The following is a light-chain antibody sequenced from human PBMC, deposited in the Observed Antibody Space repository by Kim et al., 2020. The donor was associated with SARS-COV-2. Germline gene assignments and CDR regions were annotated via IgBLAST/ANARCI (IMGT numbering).Light chain of an antibody. J-gene: IGLJ3*02. CDR3: SSHTSSDTWV. CDR1: SSEVGGYNH. Sequence: GQSINSTCPGSSSEVGGYNHVAWIQQHPGKAPKVMIYDVSKRRSGVSNRFSASKSGNTASLTISGLKAEDEADYYCSSHTSSDTWVFGGGPQLTVL. V-gene: IGLV2-14*04. CDR2: DVS.